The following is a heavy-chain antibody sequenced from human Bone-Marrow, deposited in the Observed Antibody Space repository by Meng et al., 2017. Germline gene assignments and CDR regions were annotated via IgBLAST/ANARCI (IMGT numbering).Heavy chain of an antibody. CDR2: IIPIFGTA. CDR3: ARDRQPYYYGSGSYYPTDSSYYGMDV. CDR1: GGTFSSYA. D-gene: IGHD3-10*01. J-gene: IGHJ6*02. V-gene: IGHV1-69*05. Sequence: SVKVSCKASGGTFSSYAISWVRQAPGQGLEWMGGIIPIFGTANYAQKFQGRVTITTDESTSTAYMELSSLRSEDTAVYYCARDRQPYYYGSGSYYPTDSSYYGMDVWGQGTTVTVLL.